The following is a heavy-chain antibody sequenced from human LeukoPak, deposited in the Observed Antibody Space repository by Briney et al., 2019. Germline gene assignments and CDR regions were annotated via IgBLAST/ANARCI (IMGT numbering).Heavy chain of an antibody. V-gene: IGHV3-23*01. CDR3: AKRGVVIRVILVGFHKEAYYFDS. CDR1: GVTLSNYG. J-gene: IGHJ4*02. D-gene: IGHD3-10*01. CDR2: LSGSGGGT. Sequence: GGSLRLSCAVSGVTLSNYGMSWVRQAPGKGLEWVAGLSGSGGGTNYADSVKGRFTISRDNAKNTLYLQMNSLRAEDTAVYFCAKRGVVIRVILVGFHKEAYYFDSWGQGALVTVSS.